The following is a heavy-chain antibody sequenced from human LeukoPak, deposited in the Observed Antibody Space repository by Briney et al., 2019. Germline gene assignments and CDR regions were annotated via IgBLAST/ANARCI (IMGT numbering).Heavy chain of an antibody. CDR2: IYYSGST. V-gene: IGHV4-31*03. J-gene: IGHJ5*02. CDR3: AREYSSGWNNWFDP. Sequence: SETLSLTCTVSGGSISSGGYYWSWIRQHPGKGLEWIGCIYYSGSTYYNPSLKSRVTISVDTSKNQFSLKLSSVTAADTAVYYCAREYSSGWNNWFDPWGQGTLVTVSS. D-gene: IGHD6-19*01. CDR1: GGSISSGGYY.